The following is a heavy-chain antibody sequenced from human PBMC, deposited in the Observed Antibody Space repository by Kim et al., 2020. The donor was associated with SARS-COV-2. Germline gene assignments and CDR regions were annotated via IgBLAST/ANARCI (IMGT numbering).Heavy chain of an antibody. CDR2: IYYSGRT. Sequence: SETLSLTCTVSGGSISSDYWSWIRQPPGKGLEWIGYIYYSGRTNYNPSLKSRVTISVDTSKNQFSLRLSSVTAADTAVYYCARDHGEWYQYTAYGYFVL. CDR1: GGSISSDY. D-gene: IGHD3-3*01. V-gene: IGHV4-59*01. CDR3: ARDHGEWYQYTAYGYFVL. J-gene: IGHJ2*01.